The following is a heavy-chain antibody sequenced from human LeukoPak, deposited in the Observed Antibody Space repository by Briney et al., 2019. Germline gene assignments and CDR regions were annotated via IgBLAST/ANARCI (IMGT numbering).Heavy chain of an antibody. CDR2: INHSGST. J-gene: IGHJ4*02. CDR3: AREEYGGPYGY. V-gene: IGHV4-34*01. D-gene: IGHD4-23*01. CDR1: GGSFSGYY. Sequence: SETLSLTCAVYGGSFSGYYWSWIRQPPGKGLEWMGEINHSGSTNYNPSLKSRVTISVDTSKNQFSLKLSSVTAADTAVYYCAREEYGGPYGYWGQGTLVTVSS.